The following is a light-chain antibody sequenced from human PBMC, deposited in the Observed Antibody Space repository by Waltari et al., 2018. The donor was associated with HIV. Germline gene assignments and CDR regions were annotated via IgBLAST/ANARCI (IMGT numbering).Light chain of an antibody. CDR1: SSDVGAYTL. V-gene: IGLV2-23*02. J-gene: IGLJ3*02. CDR3: CSYAGSGLV. CDR2: EVT. Sequence: QSALTQSASVSGSPGQSITISCTGTSSDVGAYTLVSWYQQHPGEVPKLLIYEVTKRPSGFSTLCSGSKSVNTASLTISGLQAEDEADYYCCSYAGSGLVFGGGTKLTVL.